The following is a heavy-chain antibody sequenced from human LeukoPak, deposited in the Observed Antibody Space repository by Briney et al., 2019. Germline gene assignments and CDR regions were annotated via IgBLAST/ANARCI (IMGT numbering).Heavy chain of an antibody. V-gene: IGHV4-59*08. D-gene: IGHD3-22*01. CDR1: GASVTIDY. Sequence: SETLSLTCTVSGASVTIDYWSWIRQPPGKGLEWIGHISNSGRTTYKSSLKSRVTISLDTSRNQFSLKLTSVTAADTAIYYCTRHYDSDSSGDPDWFDPWGQGTLVTVSS. CDR3: TRHYDSDSSGDPDWFDP. CDR2: ISNSGRT. J-gene: IGHJ5*02.